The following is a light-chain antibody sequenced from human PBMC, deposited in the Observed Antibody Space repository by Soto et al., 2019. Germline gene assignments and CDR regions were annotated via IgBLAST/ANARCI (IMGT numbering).Light chain of an antibody. CDR1: QSVSSSY. J-gene: IGKJ1*01. Sequence: EIVFTQSPCTLSLSPGERATLSCRGSQSVSSSYLAWYQQKPGQAPRLLIYGASSRATGIPDRFSGSGYGTDFTLTISRLEPEDFAVYYCQQYGSSQTWTFGQGTKVDIK. V-gene: IGKV3-20*01. CDR2: GAS. CDR3: QQYGSSQTWT.